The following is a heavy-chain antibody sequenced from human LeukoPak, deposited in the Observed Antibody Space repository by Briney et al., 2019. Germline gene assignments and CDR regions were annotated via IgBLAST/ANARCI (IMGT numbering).Heavy chain of an antibody. Sequence: GGSLRLSCVASGFIFSSSWMSWVRQAPGKGLEWVGRIRGRTDVEATDFAAPVKGRFTLSRDVSQNTLYLHMNSLRIEDTAIYYCAWMTTVFTVDYWGPGTPVTVSS. V-gene: IGHV3-15*01. J-gene: IGHJ4*02. CDR3: AWMTTVFTVDY. CDR2: IRGRTDVEAT. CDR1: GFIFSSSW. D-gene: IGHD4-17*01.